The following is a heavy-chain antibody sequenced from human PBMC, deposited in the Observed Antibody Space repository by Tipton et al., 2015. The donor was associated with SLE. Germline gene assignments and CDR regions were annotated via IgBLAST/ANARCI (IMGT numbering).Heavy chain of an antibody. CDR3: ARGGFSSGWSHDAFDI. J-gene: IGHJ3*02. Sequence: TLSLTCTVSGGSISSGSYYWSWIRQPAGKGLEWIGYIYTSGSTNYNPSLKSRVTIPVDTSKNQFSLKLSSVTAADTAVYYCARGGFSSGWSHDAFDIWGQGTMVTVSS. CDR2: IYTSGST. D-gene: IGHD6-19*01. CDR1: GGSISSGSYY. V-gene: IGHV4-61*09.